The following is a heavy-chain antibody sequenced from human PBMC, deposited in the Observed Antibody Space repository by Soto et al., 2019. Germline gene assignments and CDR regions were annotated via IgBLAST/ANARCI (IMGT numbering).Heavy chain of an antibody. Sequence: QLQLQESGSGRVKPSQTLSLTCAVSGCSISSGGYSWSWIRQPPGKGLEWIGYIYHIGSTYYNPPLKSRVTLTLDSAKNQFSLKQSSVTAEDTDVYYCTRDPGRWGQGALGNVSS. J-gene: IGHJ4*02. V-gene: IGHV4-30-2*01. CDR2: IYHIGST. D-gene: IGHD2-8*02. CDR3: TRDPGR. CDR1: GCSISSGGYS.